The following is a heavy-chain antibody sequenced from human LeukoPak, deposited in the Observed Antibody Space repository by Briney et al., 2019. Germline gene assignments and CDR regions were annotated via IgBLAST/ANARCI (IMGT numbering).Heavy chain of an antibody. CDR2: IYYSGST. CDR3: ARHMTVTYDAFDI. J-gene: IGHJ3*02. V-gene: IGHV4-59*08. Sequence: SETLSLTCTVSGGSISSYYWNWIRQPPGKGLEWIGNIYYSGSTNYNPSLKSRVTISVDMSENQFSLRLSSVTAADTAVYHCARHMTVTYDAFDIWGQGTMVTVSS. D-gene: IGHD3-22*01. CDR1: GGSISSYY.